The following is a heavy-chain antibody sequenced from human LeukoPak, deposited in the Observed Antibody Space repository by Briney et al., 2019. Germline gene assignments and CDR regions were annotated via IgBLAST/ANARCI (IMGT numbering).Heavy chain of an antibody. D-gene: IGHD6-19*01. CDR3: AKDIHTLSSGWPRDFDY. J-gene: IGHJ4*02. V-gene: IGHV3-9*01. CDR2: ISWNSVSI. Sequence: GGSLRLSCAASGFTFDDCAMHWVRQAPGKGLEWVSGISWNSVSIVYADSVKGRFTISRDNAKNSLYLQMNSLRAEDTALYYCAKDIHTLSSGWPRDFDYWGQGTLVTVSS. CDR1: GFTFDDCA.